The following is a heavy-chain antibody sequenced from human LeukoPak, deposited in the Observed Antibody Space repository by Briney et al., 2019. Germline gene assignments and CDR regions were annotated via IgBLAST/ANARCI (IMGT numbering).Heavy chain of an antibody. V-gene: IGHV1-69*04. Sequence: SVKVSCKTSGGTFSSYAINWVRQASGQGLEWMGRIIPFLREANFAQKFQDRVTMTEDTSTDTAYMELSSLRSEDTAVYYCATQHYDSSGFYSDYWGQGTLVTVSS. CDR3: ATQHYDSSGFYSDY. CDR1: GGTFSSYA. CDR2: IIPFLREA. J-gene: IGHJ4*02. D-gene: IGHD3-22*01.